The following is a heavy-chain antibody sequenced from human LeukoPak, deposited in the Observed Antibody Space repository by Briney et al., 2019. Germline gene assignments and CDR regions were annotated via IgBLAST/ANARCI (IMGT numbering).Heavy chain of an antibody. CDR2: ISYDGSEE. CDR1: GFTFSSYP. J-gene: IGHJ4*02. Sequence: GRSLRLSCAASGFTFSSYPMHWVRQAPGKGLEWVAVISYDGSEEHYADPVKGRFTISRDNSKNTLYLQMNSLRAEDTAVYYCAREGSSGYYPYWGQGILVTVSS. CDR3: AREGSSGYYPY. D-gene: IGHD3-22*01. V-gene: IGHV3-30-3*01.